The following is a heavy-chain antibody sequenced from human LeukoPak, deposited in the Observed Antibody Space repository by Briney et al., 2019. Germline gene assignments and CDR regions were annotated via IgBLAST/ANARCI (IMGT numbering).Heavy chain of an antibody. V-gene: IGHV1-46*01. D-gene: IGHD3-10*01. CDR2: ISPRGGST. Sequence: ASVKVSCKASGYTFTSNYMHWVRQAPGQGPDWMGVISPRGGSTTYAQKFQGRVTLTRDMSTSTAYIELRSLRSDDTAVYYCARDLQRYYYGSGSHYFDYWGQGTLVTVSS. CDR1: GYTFTSNY. CDR3: ARDLQRYYYGSGSHYFDY. J-gene: IGHJ4*02.